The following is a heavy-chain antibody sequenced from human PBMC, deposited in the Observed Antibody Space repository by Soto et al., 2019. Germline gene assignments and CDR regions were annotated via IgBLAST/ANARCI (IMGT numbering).Heavy chain of an antibody. D-gene: IGHD3-10*01. Sequence: PSETLSLTCTVSGGSISSGDYYWSWIRQPPGKGLEWIGYIYYSGSTYYNPSLKSRVTISVDTSKNQFSLKLSSVTAADTAVYYCARVRITMVRGVINRYYYYGMDVWGQGTTVTVSS. CDR2: IYYSGST. CDR1: GGSISSGDYY. J-gene: IGHJ6*02. V-gene: IGHV4-30-4*01. CDR3: ARVRITMVRGVINRYYYYGMDV.